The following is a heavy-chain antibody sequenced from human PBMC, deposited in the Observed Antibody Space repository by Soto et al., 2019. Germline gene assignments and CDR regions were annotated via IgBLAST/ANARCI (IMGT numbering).Heavy chain of an antibody. D-gene: IGHD3-3*01. CDR3: ARNMVRITIFGVATDY. CDR2: IYSGGST. Sequence: PGGSLRLSCAASGFTVSSNYMSWVRQAPGKGLEWVSVIYSGGSTYYADSVKGRITISRDNSKNTLYLQMNSLRAEDTAVYYCARNMVRITIFGVATDYWGQGTLVTVSS. CDR1: GFTVSSNY. V-gene: IGHV3-66*01. J-gene: IGHJ4*02.